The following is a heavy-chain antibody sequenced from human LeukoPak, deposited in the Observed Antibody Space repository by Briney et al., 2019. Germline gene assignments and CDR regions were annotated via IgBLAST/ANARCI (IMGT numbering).Heavy chain of an antibody. Sequence: SETLSLTCAVSGGSTSSGGYSWSWIRQPPGKGLEWIGYIYHSGSTYYNPSLKSRVTISVDRSKNQFSLKLSSVTAADTAVYYCARDRRPGVRGVLNWFDPWGQGTLVTVSS. V-gene: IGHV4-30-2*01. CDR2: IYHSGST. CDR1: GGSTSSGGYS. J-gene: IGHJ5*02. CDR3: ARDRRPGVRGVLNWFDP. D-gene: IGHD3-10*01.